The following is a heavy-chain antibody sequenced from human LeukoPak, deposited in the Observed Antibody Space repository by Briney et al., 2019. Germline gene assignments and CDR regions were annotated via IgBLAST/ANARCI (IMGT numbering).Heavy chain of an antibody. CDR1: GFTFSSYG. J-gene: IGHJ4*02. D-gene: IGHD6-13*01. V-gene: IGHV3-30*18. CDR2: ISYDGSNK. Sequence: PGRSLRLSCAASGFTFSSYGMHWVRQAPGKGLEWVAVISYDGSNKYYADSVKGRFTISRDNSKNTVYLRMSTLRAEDTAVYYCAKSGGQFSSSWDYYFDYWGQGTLVTVSS. CDR3: AKSGGQFSSSWDYYFDY.